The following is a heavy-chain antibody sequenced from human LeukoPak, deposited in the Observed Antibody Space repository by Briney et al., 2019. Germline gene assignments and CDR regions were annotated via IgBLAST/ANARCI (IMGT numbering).Heavy chain of an antibody. CDR3: ARVVAAAGTRAFDI. J-gene: IGHJ3*02. Sequence: ASVTVSCKASGYTFTSYGISWVRQAPGQGLEWMGWISAYNGNTNYAQKLQGRVTMTTDTSTSTAYMELRSLRSDDTAVYYCARVVAAAGTRAFDIWGQGTMVTVSS. CDR2: ISAYNGNT. V-gene: IGHV1-18*01. CDR1: GYTFTSYG. D-gene: IGHD6-13*01.